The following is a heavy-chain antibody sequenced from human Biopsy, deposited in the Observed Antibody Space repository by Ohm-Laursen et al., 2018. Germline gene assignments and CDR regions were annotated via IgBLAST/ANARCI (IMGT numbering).Heavy chain of an antibody. J-gene: IGHJ2*01. V-gene: IGHV4-34*01. CDR3: ARHAPSYSGSYWRYFDL. CDR1: GKTFSDYQ. D-gene: IGHD1-26*01. Sequence: TLSLTWAVFGKTFSDYQWSWIRQPPGKGLEWIGQINQAGTTNYNPSLKSRVTISVDTSMNHLSLRLTFVTAADTAVYYCARHAPSYSGSYWRYFDLWGRGTLVTVSS. CDR2: INQAGTT.